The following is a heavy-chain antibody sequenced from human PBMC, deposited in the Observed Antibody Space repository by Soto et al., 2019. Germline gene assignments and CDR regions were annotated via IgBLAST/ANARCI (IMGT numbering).Heavy chain of an antibody. CDR2: IIPIFGTA. CDR1: GGTFSSYA. Sequence: SVKVSCKASGGTFSSYAISWVRQAPGQGLEWMGGIIPIFGTANYAQKFQGRVTITADESTSTAYMELSSLRSEDTAVYYCARVGLTMVLGRLLPISWFAPWGQGTLVTVSS. CDR3: ARVGLTMVLGRLLPISWFAP. V-gene: IGHV1-69*13. J-gene: IGHJ5*02. D-gene: IGHD3-10*01.